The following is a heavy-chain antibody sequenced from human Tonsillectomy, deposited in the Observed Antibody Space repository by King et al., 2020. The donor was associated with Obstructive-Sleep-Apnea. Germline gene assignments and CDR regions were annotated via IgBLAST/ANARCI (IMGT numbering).Heavy chain of an antibody. J-gene: IGHJ2*01. Sequence: QLVQSGAEVKKPGSSVKVSCKASGGTFSSYAISWVRQAPGQGLEWMGGIIPIFGTANYAQKFQGRVTITADESTSTAYMELSSLGSVDTAWDYCATVPQVESGVDTAMVDWYFDLWGRGTLVTVSS. V-gene: IGHV1-69*12. CDR1: GGTFSSYA. CDR2: IIPIFGTA. D-gene: IGHD5-18*01. CDR3: ATVPQVESGVDTAMVDWYFDL.